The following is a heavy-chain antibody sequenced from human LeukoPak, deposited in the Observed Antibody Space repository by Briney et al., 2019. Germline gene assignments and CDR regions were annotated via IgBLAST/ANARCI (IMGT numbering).Heavy chain of an antibody. D-gene: IGHD3-9*01. J-gene: IGHJ4*02. Sequence: GGSLRLSCAASGFAFSSYAMSWVRQAPGKGLEWVSAISGSGGSTYYADSVKGRFTISRDNSKNTLYLQMNSLRAEDTAVYYCAKDRRGALRYFDWLPKELDYWGQGTLVTVSS. CDR1: GFAFSSYA. CDR2: ISGSGGST. CDR3: AKDRRGALRYFDWLPKELDY. V-gene: IGHV3-23*01.